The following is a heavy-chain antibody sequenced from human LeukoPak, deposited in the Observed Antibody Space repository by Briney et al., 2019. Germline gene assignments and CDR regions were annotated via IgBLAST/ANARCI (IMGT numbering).Heavy chain of an antibody. V-gene: IGHV1-69*06. J-gene: IGHJ3*02. Sequence: SVKVSCKASGGTFSSYAISWVRQAPGQGLEWMGGIIPIFGTAIYAQKFQGRVTMTEDTSTDTAYMELSSLRSEDTAVYYCATDSPDYSNYLRAFDIWGQGTMVTVSS. CDR3: ATDSPDYSNYLRAFDI. CDR1: GGTFSSYA. D-gene: IGHD4-11*01. CDR2: IIPIFGTA.